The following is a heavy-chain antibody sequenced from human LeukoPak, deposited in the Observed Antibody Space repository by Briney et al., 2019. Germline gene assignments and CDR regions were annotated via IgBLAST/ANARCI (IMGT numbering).Heavy chain of an antibody. CDR1: GFTFDDYA. J-gene: IGHJ6*02. CDR2: ISGDGGST. V-gene: IGHV3-43*02. CDR3: AKEYSSSSNYYYYGMDV. D-gene: IGHD6-6*01. Sequence: GGSLRLSCAASGFTFDDYAMYWVRQAPGKGLEWVSLISGDGGSTDYADSVKGRFTISRDNSKNSLYLQMNSLRTDDTALYYCAKEYSSSSNYYYYGMDVWGQGTTVTVSS.